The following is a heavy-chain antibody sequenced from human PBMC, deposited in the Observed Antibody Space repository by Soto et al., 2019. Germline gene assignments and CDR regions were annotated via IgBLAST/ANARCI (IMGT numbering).Heavy chain of an antibody. V-gene: IGHV3-30*14. CDR2: ISYDGSNK. Sequence: SMRLCWAASGFHFIGYAMHWVRQDPGTGLEWVAVISYDGSNKYYADSVKGRFTISRDNSKSKVYLQMSSLRPEDTAVYYCVQDHAPTTGTTTSDDYGMDVWGQGTTVTVSS. CDR3: VQDHAPTTGTTTSDDYGMDV. D-gene: IGHD1-1*01. J-gene: IGHJ6*02. CDR1: GFHFIGYA.